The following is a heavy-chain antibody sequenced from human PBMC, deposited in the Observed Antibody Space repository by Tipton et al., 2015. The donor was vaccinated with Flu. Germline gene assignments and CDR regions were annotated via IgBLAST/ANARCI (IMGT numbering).Heavy chain of an antibody. D-gene: IGHD2-2*01. CDR2: ISSSSSYI. J-gene: IGHJ4*02. Sequence: SLRLSCAASGFTFSSYSMNWVRQAPGKGLEWVSSISSSSSYIYYADSVKGRFTISRDNAKNSLYLQMNSLRAEDTAVYYCARDLRPAAKHMRYFDYWGQGTLVTVSS. CDR3: ARDLRPAAKHMRYFDY. V-gene: IGHV3-21*01. CDR1: GFTFSSYS.